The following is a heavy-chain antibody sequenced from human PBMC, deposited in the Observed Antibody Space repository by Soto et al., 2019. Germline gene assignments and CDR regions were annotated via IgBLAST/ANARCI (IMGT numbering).Heavy chain of an antibody. V-gene: IGHV4-34*01. D-gene: IGHD2-15*01. J-gene: IGHJ5*02. CDR3: ARERGRYCSGESCYPFGT. Sequence: SETLSFTCAVYVGAFRGYDWSWIRQPPGKGLECLGEINDSGSTNYNPSLKSRITISLDTSKKEISLRLSSVKAADTAVYYCARERGRYCSGESCYPFGTWGPGALVT. CDR2: INDSGST. CDR1: VGAFRGYD.